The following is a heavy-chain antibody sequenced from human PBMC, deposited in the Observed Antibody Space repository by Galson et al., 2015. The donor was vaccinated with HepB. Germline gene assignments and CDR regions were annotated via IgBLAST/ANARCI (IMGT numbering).Heavy chain of an antibody. V-gene: IGHV3-7*03. CDR2: IKQDGSEK. CDR1: EFTFSNHW. J-gene: IGHJ1*01. CDR3: ADGSTWYEMYLHH. D-gene: IGHD6-13*01. Sequence: SLRLSCAASEFTFSNHWMSWVRQAPGKGLEWVAYIKQDGSEKAYVDSVKGRFTISRDNAKNSLYLQMNSLRAEDTAVYYCADGSTWYEMYLHHWGQGTLVTVSS.